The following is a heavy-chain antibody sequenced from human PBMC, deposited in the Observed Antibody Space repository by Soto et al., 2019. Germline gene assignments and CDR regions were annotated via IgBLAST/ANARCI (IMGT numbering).Heavy chain of an antibody. CDR2: ISSSSRTI. D-gene: IGHD5-18*01. CDR3: VRNYRYGLDY. J-gene: IGHJ4*02. V-gene: IGHV3-48*02. CDR1: GFTFSTYS. Sequence: EVQLVESGGGLVQPGGSLRLSCAASGFTFSTYSMNWVRQAPGKGLEWISYISSSSRTIYYADSVKGRFTISRDNAKNSLYLQMNSLSDGDTAVYYCVRNYRYGLDYWGQGTLVTVSP.